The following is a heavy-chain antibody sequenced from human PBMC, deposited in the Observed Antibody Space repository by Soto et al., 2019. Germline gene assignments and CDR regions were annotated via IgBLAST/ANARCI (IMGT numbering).Heavy chain of an antibody. J-gene: IGHJ4*02. D-gene: IGHD2-15*01. CDR2: VSIGGST. CDR1: GFTFSSYA. V-gene: IGHV3-23*01. CDR3: AKRRGAGGHFDY. Sequence: GGSLRLSCAASGFTFSSYARGWVRQGPGKGLEWVAVVSIGGSTHYADSVRGRFTISRDNSKNTLSLQMNSLTAEDTAVYFCAKRRGAGGHFDYWGQGALVTVSS.